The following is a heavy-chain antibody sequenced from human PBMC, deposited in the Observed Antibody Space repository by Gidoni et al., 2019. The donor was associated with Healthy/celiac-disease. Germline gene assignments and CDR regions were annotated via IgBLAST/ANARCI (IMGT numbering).Heavy chain of an antibody. Sequence: QLQLQESGPGLVKPSETLSLTCTVSGGSISSSSYYWGWIRQPPGKGLEWIGSIYYSGSTYYNPSLKSRVTISVDTSKNQFSLKLSSVTAADTAVYYCARPVAGTFVFDYWGQGTLVTVSS. D-gene: IGHD6-19*01. V-gene: IGHV4-39*01. CDR2: IYYSGST. CDR1: GGSISSSSYY. CDR3: ARPVAGTFVFDY. J-gene: IGHJ4*02.